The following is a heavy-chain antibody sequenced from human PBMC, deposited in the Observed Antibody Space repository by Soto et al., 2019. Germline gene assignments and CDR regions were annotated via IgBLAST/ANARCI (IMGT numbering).Heavy chain of an antibody. D-gene: IGHD3-22*01. J-gene: IGHJ4*02. CDR2: IYSGGST. CDR3: ARDSSGYYLDY. CDR1: GFTVSSNY. V-gene: IGHV3-53*01. Sequence: GGSLRLSCAASGFTVSSNYMSWVRQAPGKGLEWVSVIYSGGSTYYADSVKGRFTISRDNSKNTLYLQMNSLRAEDTAVYYCARDSSGYYLDYWGQGTLVTVSS.